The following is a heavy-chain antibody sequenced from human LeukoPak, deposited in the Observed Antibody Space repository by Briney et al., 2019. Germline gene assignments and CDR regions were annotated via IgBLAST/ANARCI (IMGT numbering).Heavy chain of an antibody. Sequence: PSETLSLTCAVYGGSFSGYYWSWIRQPPGKGLEWIGEINHSGSTNYNPSLKSRVTISVDTSKNQFSLNLSSVTAADTAAYYCARVPAMDGNYYYYYGMDVWGQGTTVTVSS. CDR3: ARVPAMDGNYYYYYGMDV. J-gene: IGHJ6*02. V-gene: IGHV4-34*01. D-gene: IGHD5-18*01. CDR1: GGSFSGYY. CDR2: INHSGST.